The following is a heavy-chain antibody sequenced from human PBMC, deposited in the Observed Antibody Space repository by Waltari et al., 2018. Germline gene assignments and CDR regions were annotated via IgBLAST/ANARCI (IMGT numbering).Heavy chain of an antibody. CDR3: ARDRGYCGGDCYKNLDY. CDR2: IKKDGGET. J-gene: IGHJ4*02. V-gene: IGHV3-7*01. D-gene: IGHD2-21*01. CDR1: GFTFRALW. Sequence: EVQLVESGGGLVQPGGSLRLSCDASGFTFRALWMTWVRQAPGEGLEWVANIKKDGGETYYVDSVKGRFTVSRDNAKNSLYLQMSSLRGEDTAVYYCARDRGYCGGDCYKNLDYWGQGTLVAVSS.